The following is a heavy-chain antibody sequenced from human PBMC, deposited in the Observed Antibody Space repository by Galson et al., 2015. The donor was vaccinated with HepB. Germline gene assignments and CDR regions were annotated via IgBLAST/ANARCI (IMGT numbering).Heavy chain of an antibody. V-gene: IGHV3-33*01. CDR1: GFIFRDFG. J-gene: IGHJ5*02. Sequence: SLRLACAASGFIFRDFGIHWVRQAPGKGLEWVVGIWADGSHQNYADSVKGRFSISRDNSKNIVYLQMNRLRDGDTGLYYCTREAHVTVPAFDPWGQGALVTVSS. CDR2: IWADGSHQ. CDR3: TREAHVTVPAFDP. D-gene: IGHD4-17*01.